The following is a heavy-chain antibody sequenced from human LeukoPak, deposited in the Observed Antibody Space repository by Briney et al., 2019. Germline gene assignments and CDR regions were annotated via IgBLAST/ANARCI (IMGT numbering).Heavy chain of an antibody. CDR2: ISSSSSYI. CDR3: ARDRSSGWYGWFDP. CDR1: GFTFSSYS. D-gene: IGHD6-19*01. J-gene: IGHJ5*02. V-gene: IGHV3-21*01. Sequence: GRSLRLSCAPAGFTFSSYSMNSVRQAPGKGLEWVSSISSSSSYIYYADSVKGRFTISRDNAKNSLYLQMNSLRAEDTAVYYCARDRSSGWYGWFDPWGQGTLVTVSS.